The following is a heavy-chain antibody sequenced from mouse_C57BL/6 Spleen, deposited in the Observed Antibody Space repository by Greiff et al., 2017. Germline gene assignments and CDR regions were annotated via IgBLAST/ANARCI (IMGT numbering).Heavy chain of an antibody. V-gene: IGHV14-2*01. CDR1: GFNIKDYY. CDR3: ARSTVRGEGFAY. J-gene: IGHJ3*01. Sequence: VHVKQSGAELVKPGASVKLSCTASGFNIKDYYMHWVKQRTEQGLEWIGRIDPEDGETKYAPKFQGKATITADTSSNTASLQLSSLTAEDTAVYYCARSTVRGEGFAYWGQGTLVTVSA. CDR2: IDPEDGET.